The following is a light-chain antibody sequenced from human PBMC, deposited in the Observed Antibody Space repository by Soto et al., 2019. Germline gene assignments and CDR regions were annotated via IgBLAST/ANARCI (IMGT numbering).Light chain of an antibody. J-gene: IGLJ1*01. CDR1: TNDIGAYNH. CDR3: CSYTTFSTYV. Sequence: QSALTQPASVSGSPGQSITISCTGATNDIGAYNHVSRYQQHPGKAPKLLIYDVRNRPSGISDRFSGSKSGSTASLTISGLQAEDEADYYCCSYTTFSTYVFGTGTKVTVL. V-gene: IGLV2-14*03. CDR2: DVR.